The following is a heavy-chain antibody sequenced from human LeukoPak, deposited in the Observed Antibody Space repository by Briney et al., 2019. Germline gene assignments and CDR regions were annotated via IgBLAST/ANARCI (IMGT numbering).Heavy chain of an antibody. CDR3: ARVALLQYSYYYGMDV. D-gene: IGHD2-15*01. J-gene: IGHJ6*02. CDR1: GGTFSSYS. Sequence: ASVKVSCKASGGTFSSYSITWVRQAPGQGLEWMGWINPNSGGTNYAQKFQGRVTMTRDTSVSTAYMELSRLRSDDTAVYYCARVALLQYSYYYGMDVWGQGTTVTVSS. V-gene: IGHV1-2*02. CDR2: INPNSGGT.